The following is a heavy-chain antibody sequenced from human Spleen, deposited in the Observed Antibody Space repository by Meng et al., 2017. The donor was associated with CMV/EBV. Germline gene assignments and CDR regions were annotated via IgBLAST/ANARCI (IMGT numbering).Heavy chain of an antibody. CDR3: ASYLSGGKFNSYYYDSSGQLIGLDY. CDR1: GGSISSYY. Sequence: SETLSLTCTVSGGSISSYYWSWIRQPPGKGLEWIGYIYYSWSTNYNPSLKSRVTISVDTSKNQFSLKLSSMTAADTAVYYCASYLSGGKFNSYYYDSSGQLIGLDYWGQGTLVTVSS. CDR2: IYYSWST. V-gene: IGHV4-59*01. J-gene: IGHJ4*02. D-gene: IGHD3-22*01.